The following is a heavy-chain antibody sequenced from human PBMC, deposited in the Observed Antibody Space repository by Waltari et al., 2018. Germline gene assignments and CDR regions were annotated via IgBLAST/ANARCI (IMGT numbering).Heavy chain of an antibody. V-gene: IGHV1-69*04. Sequence: QVQLVQSGAEVKKPGSSVKVSCKASGGTFSSYAISWVRQAPGQGLEWMGGIIPILGIANDAEKFQGRVTITADESTSTAYMELSSLRSEDTAVYYCARVTLIRGGSSNYYYYYYMDVWGKGTTVTVSS. CDR2: IIPILGIA. D-gene: IGHD1-26*01. CDR3: ARVTLIRGGSSNYYYYYYMDV. CDR1: GGTFSSYA. J-gene: IGHJ6*03.